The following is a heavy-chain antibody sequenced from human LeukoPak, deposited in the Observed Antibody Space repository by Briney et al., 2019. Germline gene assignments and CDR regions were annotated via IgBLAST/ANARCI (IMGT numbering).Heavy chain of an antibody. D-gene: IGHD6-13*01. Sequence: GASVKVSCKASGDTFSSYAISWVRQAPGQGLEWMGGIIPIFGTANYAQKFQGRVTTTADESTSTAYMELSSLRSEDTAVYYCARAQYSSSWPPPYYYYGMDVWGQGTTVTVSS. CDR2: IIPIFGTA. J-gene: IGHJ6*02. CDR3: ARAQYSSSWPPPYYYYGMDV. CDR1: GDTFSSYA. V-gene: IGHV1-69*13.